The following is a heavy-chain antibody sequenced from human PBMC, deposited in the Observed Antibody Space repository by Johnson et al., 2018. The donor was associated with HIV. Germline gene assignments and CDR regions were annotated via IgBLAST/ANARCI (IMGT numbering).Heavy chain of an antibody. CDR1: GFTFSDHY. Sequence: VQLVESGGGVVQPGRSLRLSCAASGFTFSDHYMDWVRQAPGKGLEWVGRTRNKANSYTTEYAASVKGRFTISRDDSKNSLYLQMNSLKTEDTAVYYCAKDERAAAGTRGLDAFDIWGQGTMLTVSS. V-gene: IGHV3-72*01. D-gene: IGHD6-13*01. J-gene: IGHJ3*02. CDR3: AKDERAAAGTRGLDAFDI. CDR2: TRNKANSYTT.